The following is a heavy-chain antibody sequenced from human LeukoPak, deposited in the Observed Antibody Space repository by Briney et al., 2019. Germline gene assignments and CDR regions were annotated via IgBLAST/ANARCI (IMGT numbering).Heavy chain of an antibody. D-gene: IGHD6-19*01. CDR1: GYTFTSYD. CDR3: ARGESSGWSYYYSGMDV. CDR2: MNPNSGNT. V-gene: IGHV1-8*01. Sequence: ASVKVSCKASGYTFTSYDINWVRQATGQGLEWMGWMNPNSGNTGYAQKFQGRVTMTRNTSISTAYMELSSLRSEDTAVYYCARGESSGWSYYYSGMDVWAKGPRSPSP. J-gene: IGHJ6*02.